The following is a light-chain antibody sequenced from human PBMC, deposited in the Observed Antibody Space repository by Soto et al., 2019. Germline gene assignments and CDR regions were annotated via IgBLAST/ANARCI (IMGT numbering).Light chain of an antibody. CDR3: QSYEISLHNYV. CDR2: GDN. CDR1: TXNIGAPYD. J-gene: IGLJ1*01. Sequence: QSVLTQPPSVSGAPGQRASISCTGSTXNIGAPYDVHWYQHLPGTAPKLLIYGDNNRPSGVPDRFSGSKSGTSASLAITRLQAEDEADYYCQSYEISLHNYVFGTGTKVTVL. V-gene: IGLV1-40*01.